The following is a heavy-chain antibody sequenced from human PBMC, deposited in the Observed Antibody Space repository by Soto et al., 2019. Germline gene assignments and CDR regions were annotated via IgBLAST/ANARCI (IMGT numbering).Heavy chain of an antibody. J-gene: IGHJ4*02. CDR1: GLPFSSHA. V-gene: IGHV3-23*01. CDR2: ISISGGNT. Sequence: EVQLWESGGGLVQPGGSLRLSCAASGLPFSSHAMSWVRQAPGKGLVWVSSISISGGNTYYADSVRGRFTISRDNSKNTLYLHMNSLRAEDTAIYYWANKIRANEYWGQGTLVIVSS. CDR3: ANKIRANEY. D-gene: IGHD4-17*01.